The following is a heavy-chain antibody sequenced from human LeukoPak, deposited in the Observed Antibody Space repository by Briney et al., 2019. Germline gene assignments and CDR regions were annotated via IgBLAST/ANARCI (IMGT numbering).Heavy chain of an antibody. Sequence: SETLSLTCTVSGGSISSSSYYWGWIRQPPGKGLEWIGSIYHSGSTYYNPSLKSRVTISVDTSKNQSSLKLRSVTAADTAVYYCARPGVGSGRYGAFDIWGQGTMVTVSS. CDR3: ARPGVGSGRYGAFDI. D-gene: IGHD5-18*01. V-gene: IGHV4-39*07. J-gene: IGHJ3*02. CDR1: GGSISSSSYY. CDR2: IYHSGST.